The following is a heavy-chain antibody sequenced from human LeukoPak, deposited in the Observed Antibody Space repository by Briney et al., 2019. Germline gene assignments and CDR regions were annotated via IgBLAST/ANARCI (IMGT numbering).Heavy chain of an antibody. CDR2: ISGSGGTT. V-gene: IGHV3-23*01. Sequence: PGGSLRLSCAASGFTFSSYGMSWVRQAPGKGLEWVSAISGSGGTTYYADSVKGRFTISRDNAKNSLYLQMNSLRAEDTAVYYCAELGITMIGGVWGKGTTVTISS. D-gene: IGHD3-10*02. CDR1: GFTFSSYG. CDR3: AELGITMIGGV. J-gene: IGHJ6*04.